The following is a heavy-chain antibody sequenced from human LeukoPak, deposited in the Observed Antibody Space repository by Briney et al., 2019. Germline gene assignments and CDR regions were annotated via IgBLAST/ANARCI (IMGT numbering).Heavy chain of an antibody. V-gene: IGHV4-59*01. J-gene: IGHJ4*02. CDR3: ARQSMRGYYYDSSGYSPIDY. D-gene: IGHD3-22*01. Sequence: SETLSLTCTVSGGSISSYYWSWIRQPPGKGLEWIGYIYYSGSTNYNPSLKSRVTISVDTSKNQFSLKLSSVTAADTAVYYCARQSMRGYYYDSSGYSPIDYWGQGTLVTVSS. CDR1: GGSISSYY. CDR2: IYYSGST.